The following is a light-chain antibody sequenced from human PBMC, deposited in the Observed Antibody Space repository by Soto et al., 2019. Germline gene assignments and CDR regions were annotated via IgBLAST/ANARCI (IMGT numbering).Light chain of an antibody. CDR3: QVWDSGSAHVC. Sequence: SYELTQPPSVSVAPGETARISCGGNNIGSKGVHWYQQKPGQAPVLVIYSDTDLPPVIPERFSGSNSANMATLTISRVEAGYEVDYYCQVWDSGSAHVCFGGGTTLTVL. V-gene: IGLV3-21*01. CDR2: SDT. J-gene: IGLJ2*01. CDR1: NIGSKG.